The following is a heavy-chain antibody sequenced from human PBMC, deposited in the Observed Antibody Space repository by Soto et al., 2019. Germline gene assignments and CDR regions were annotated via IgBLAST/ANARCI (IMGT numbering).Heavy chain of an antibody. Sequence: QVQLVQSGAVVKKPGSSVTVSCKASGGMFSDYTISWVRQAPGQGLEWMGGIIPIFGGPHYAQKFQGRVTITAGKTTGVIYLERRDLTSEDTAVYYLAKKGGGASIDFWRANWFDPWGQGTLVTVSS. CDR2: IIPIFGGP. CDR1: GGMFSDYT. D-gene: IGHD3-3*01. V-gene: IGHV1-69*06. J-gene: IGHJ5*02. CDR3: AKKGGGASIDFWRANWFDP.